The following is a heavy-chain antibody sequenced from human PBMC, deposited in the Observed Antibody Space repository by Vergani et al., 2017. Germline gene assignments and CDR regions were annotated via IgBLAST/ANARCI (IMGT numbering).Heavy chain of an antibody. V-gene: IGHV4-34*01. J-gene: IGHJ5*02. CDR1: GGSFSGYY. D-gene: IGHD3-10*01. CDR2: IIHSGST. Sequence: QVQLQQWGAGLLKPSETLSLTCAVYGGSFSGYYWSWIRQPPGKGLEWIGEIIHSGSTNYNPSHKSRVTISVDTAKNHFSLTLSSVTAADTAVYYCARGSVLLWFGEGSAIDPWGQGTLVTVSS. CDR3: ARGSVLLWFGEGSAIDP.